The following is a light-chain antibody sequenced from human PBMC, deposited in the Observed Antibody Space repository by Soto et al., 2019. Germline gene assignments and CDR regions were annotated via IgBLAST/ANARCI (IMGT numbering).Light chain of an antibody. Sequence: QSVLTQPPSASGTPGQRVTISCSGSSSNIGSQFVYWYQHLPGTAPKLLIYRNNQRPSVVSDRFSGSKSVTSASLAISGLRSEDEADYYCAAWDNRLRNYVFGTGTKLTVL. CDR1: SSNIGSQF. CDR2: RNN. CDR3: AAWDNRLRNYV. V-gene: IGLV1-47*01. J-gene: IGLJ1*01.